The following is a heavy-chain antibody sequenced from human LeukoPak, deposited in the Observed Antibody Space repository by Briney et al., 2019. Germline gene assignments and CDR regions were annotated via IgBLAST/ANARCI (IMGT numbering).Heavy chain of an antibody. CDR1: GGTFSSYA. CDR3: ARTNCSSTSCYTPTLVDWFDP. J-gene: IGHJ5*02. Sequence: GASVKASCKASGGTFSSYAISWVRQAPGQGLEWMGGIIPIFGTANYAQKFQGRVTITADESTSTAFMELSSLRSEDTAVYYCARTNCSSTSCYTPTLVDWFDPWGQGTLVTVSS. D-gene: IGHD2-2*02. CDR2: IIPIFGTA. V-gene: IGHV1-69*01.